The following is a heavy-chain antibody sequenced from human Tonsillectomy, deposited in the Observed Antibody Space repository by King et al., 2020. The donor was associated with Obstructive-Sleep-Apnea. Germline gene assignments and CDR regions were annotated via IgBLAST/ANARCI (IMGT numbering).Heavy chain of an antibody. CDR2: ISSSSSTI. J-gene: IGHJ6*02. D-gene: IGHD2-15*01. CDR1: GFTFSSYS. Sequence: VQLVESGGGLVQPGGSLRLSCAASGFTFSSYSMNWVRQAPGKGLEWVSYISSSSSTIYYADSVKGRFTISRDNAKNSLYLQMNSLRAEDTAVYYCAREMETAATYYYYYGMDVWGQGTTVTVSS. V-gene: IGHV3-48*04. CDR3: AREMETAATYYYYYGMDV.